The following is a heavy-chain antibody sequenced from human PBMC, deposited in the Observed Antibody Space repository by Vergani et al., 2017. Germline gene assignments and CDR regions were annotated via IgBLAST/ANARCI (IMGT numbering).Heavy chain of an antibody. CDR2: ITPSGGHT. D-gene: IGHD3-9*01. Sequence: QVQVVQSGAEVKKSGASVKVSCKTSGYTFSNYYMHCVRQAPGQGLEWMGIITPSGGHTNYAQNFQGRVTMTRDTSTSTVYMELSSLRAEDTAIYYCARGDYGSLTGYRYWGQGTLVTVSA. CDR3: ARGDYGSLTGYRY. CDR1: GYTFSNYY. V-gene: IGHV1-46*03. J-gene: IGHJ4*02.